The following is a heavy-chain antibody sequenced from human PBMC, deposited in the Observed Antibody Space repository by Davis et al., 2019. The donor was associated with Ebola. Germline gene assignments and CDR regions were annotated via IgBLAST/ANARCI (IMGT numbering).Heavy chain of an antibody. CDR2: IIPIFGTA. J-gene: IGHJ3*02. Sequence: SVKVSCKASGGTFSSYAISGVRQAPGQGLEWMGGIIPIFGTANYAQKFQGRVTITADESTSTAYMELSSLRSEDTAVYYCARELEDAFDIWGQGTMVTVSS. V-gene: IGHV1-69*13. CDR1: GGTFSSYA. CDR3: ARELEDAFDI. D-gene: IGHD1-1*01.